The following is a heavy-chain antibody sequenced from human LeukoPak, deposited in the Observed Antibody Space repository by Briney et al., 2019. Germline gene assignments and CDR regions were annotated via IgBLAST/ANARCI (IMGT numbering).Heavy chain of an antibody. J-gene: IGHJ4*02. CDR3: AKALIVVVPAAMDY. CDR1: GFTFSSYG. D-gene: IGHD2-2*01. CDR2: ISGSGGST. Sequence: GGSLRLSCAASGFTFSSYGMSWVRQAPGKGLEWVSAISGSGGSTYYADSVKGRFTISRDNSKNTLYLQMNSLRAEDTAVYYCAKALIVVVPAAMDYWGQGTLDTVSS. V-gene: IGHV3-23*01.